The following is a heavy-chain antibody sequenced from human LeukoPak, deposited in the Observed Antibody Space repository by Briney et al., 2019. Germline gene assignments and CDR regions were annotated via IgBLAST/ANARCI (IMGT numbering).Heavy chain of an antibody. D-gene: IGHD3-22*01. CDR3: AKDRYYYDSSGSIYFDY. J-gene: IGHJ4*02. CDR1: GFTFSSYG. CDR2: ISYDGSNK. V-gene: IGHV3-30*18. Sequence: PGGSLRLSCAASGFTFSSYGMHWVRQAPGKGLEWVAVISYDGSNKYYADSVKGRFTISRDNFKNTLYLQMNSLRAEDTAVYYCAKDRYYYDSSGSIYFDYWGQGTLVTVSS.